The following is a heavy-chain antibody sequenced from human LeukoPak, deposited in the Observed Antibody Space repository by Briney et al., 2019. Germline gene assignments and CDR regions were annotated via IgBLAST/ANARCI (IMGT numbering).Heavy chain of an antibody. D-gene: IGHD3-22*01. Sequence: ASETLSLTCTVSGGSISSSSSYWGWVRQPPGKGLEWIGTIYYGGSTYYKPSLKSRVTISVDTSKNQFSLKLSSVTAADTAVYYCARDAPYYYDSSGYSDYWGQGTLVTVSS. J-gene: IGHJ4*02. V-gene: IGHV4-39*07. CDR2: IYYGGST. CDR1: GGSISSSSSY. CDR3: ARDAPYYYDSSGYSDY.